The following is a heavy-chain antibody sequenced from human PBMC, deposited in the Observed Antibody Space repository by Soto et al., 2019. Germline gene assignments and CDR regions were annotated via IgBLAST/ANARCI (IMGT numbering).Heavy chain of an antibody. Sequence: QVQLQESGPGLVKPSQTLSLTCTVSGGSISSGDYYWSWIRQPPGKGLEWIGYIYYSGSTYYNPSLESRVTISVDTSKNQFSLKLSSVTAADTAVYYCARVGYDFWSGYYPRNGMDVWGQGTTVTVSS. CDR3: ARVGYDFWSGYYPRNGMDV. D-gene: IGHD3-3*01. CDR2: IYYSGST. CDR1: GGSISSGDYY. V-gene: IGHV4-30-4*01. J-gene: IGHJ6*02.